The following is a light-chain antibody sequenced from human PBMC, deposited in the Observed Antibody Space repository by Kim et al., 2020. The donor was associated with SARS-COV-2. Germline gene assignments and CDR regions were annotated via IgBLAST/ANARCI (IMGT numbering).Light chain of an antibody. Sequence: EILMTQSPATLSVSPGETVTLSCRASQTITTNLAWYQQIPGRAPRLLTYAASTRTTDIPARFRGSGSGTEFTLTISSLQSEDFAVYYCQQYQNWPPYTFGQGTKLEI. CDR1: QTITTN. CDR2: AAS. V-gene: IGKV3D-15*01. CDR3: QQYQNWPPYT. J-gene: IGKJ2*01.